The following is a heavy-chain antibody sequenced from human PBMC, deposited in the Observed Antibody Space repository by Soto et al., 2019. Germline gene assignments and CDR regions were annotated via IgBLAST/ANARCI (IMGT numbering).Heavy chain of an antibody. Sequence: QVQLQESGPGLVKPSQTLSLTCTVSGGSISSGGYYWSWIRQHPGKGLDWIGYLYYSGSTYDNPSLKSRVTISVDTSKNQFSLKLSSVTAADTAVYSCAGIYSGSPGGTLRYWGQGTLVTVSS. CDR3: AGIYSGSPGGTLRY. D-gene: IGHD1-26*01. CDR1: GGSISSGGYY. CDR2: LYYSGST. V-gene: IGHV4-31*03. J-gene: IGHJ4*02.